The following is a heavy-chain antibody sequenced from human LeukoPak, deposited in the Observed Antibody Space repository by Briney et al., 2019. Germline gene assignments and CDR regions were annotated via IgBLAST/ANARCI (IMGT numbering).Heavy chain of an antibody. CDR3: AGVSSSSSLGDFDY. CDR2: IKQDGSEK. V-gene: IGHV3-7*01. J-gene: IGHJ4*02. D-gene: IGHD6-6*01. Sequence: GGSLRLSCAASGFTFSSYWMSWVRQAPGKGLEWVANIKQDGSEKYYVDSVKGRFTISRDNAKNSLYLQMNSLRAEDTAVYYCAGVSSSSSLGDFDYWGQGTLVTVSS. CDR1: GFTFSSYW.